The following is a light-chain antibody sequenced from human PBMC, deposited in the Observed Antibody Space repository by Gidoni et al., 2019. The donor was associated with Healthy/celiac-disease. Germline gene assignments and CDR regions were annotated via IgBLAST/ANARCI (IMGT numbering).Light chain of an antibody. V-gene: IGKV3-11*01. CDR2: DAS. J-gene: IGKJ2*01. Sequence: EIVLTQSPATLSLSPGERATLSCRASQSVSSYLAWYQQKPGQDPRLLIYDASNRATGIPARFSGSGSGTDFTLTISSLEPEDFAVYYCQQRSNWLPYTFGQGTKLEIK. CDR1: QSVSSY. CDR3: QQRSNWLPYT.